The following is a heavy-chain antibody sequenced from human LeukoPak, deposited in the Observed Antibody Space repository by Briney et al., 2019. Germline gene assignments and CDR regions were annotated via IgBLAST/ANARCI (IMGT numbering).Heavy chain of an antibody. J-gene: IGHJ4*02. D-gene: IGHD3-22*01. Sequence: SETLSLTCTVSGGSISSGSYYWGWIRQPPGKGLEWIGSLYYSGSTNYNPSLKSRVTISVDTSKNQFSLKLSSVTAADTAVYYCARRPSGYYPPYFDYWGQGTLVTVSS. V-gene: IGHV4-39*07. CDR2: LYYSGST. CDR3: ARRPSGYYPPYFDY. CDR1: GGSISSGSYY.